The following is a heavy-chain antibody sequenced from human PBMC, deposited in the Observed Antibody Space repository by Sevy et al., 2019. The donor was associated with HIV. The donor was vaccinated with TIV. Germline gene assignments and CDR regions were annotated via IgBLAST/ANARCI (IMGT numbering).Heavy chain of an antibody. D-gene: IGHD6-13*01. CDR1: GFTFDDSA. CDR2: ITWNSGTI. V-gene: IGHV3-9*01. Sequence: GGSLRLSCAASGFTFDDSAMHWVRQAPGKGLEWVSFITWNSGTIAYADSVKGRFTISRDNAKNSLYLQMNSLRAEDTAFYYCAKAKGGFDFEQQLWYYYAMDVWGQGTTVTVSS. J-gene: IGHJ6*02. CDR3: AKAKGGFDFEQQLWYYYAMDV.